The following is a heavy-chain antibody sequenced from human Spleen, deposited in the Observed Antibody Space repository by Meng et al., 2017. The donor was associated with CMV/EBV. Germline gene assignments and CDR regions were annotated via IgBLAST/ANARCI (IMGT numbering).Heavy chain of an antibody. Sequence: SETLSLTFALYNASFSIYYWSWIRQPPGKGLEWIGEVSQSGNTNHNPSLKRRLTISLDTSKKQFFMKLTSVSAADTAVYYCHCLAGYTGDDAIDCWGQGTLVTVSS. CDR3: HCLAGYTGDDAIDC. D-gene: IGHD5-18*01. CDR1: NASFSIYY. V-gene: IGHV4-34*01. CDR2: VSQSGNT. J-gene: IGHJ4*02.